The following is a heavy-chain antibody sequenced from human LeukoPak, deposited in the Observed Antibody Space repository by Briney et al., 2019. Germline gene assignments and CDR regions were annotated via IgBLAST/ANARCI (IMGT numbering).Heavy chain of an antibody. CDR2: IYYSGST. J-gene: IGHJ4*02. CDR1: GGSISSYY. CDR3: ARVMSSSWAFDY. Sequence: SETLSLTCTVSGGSISSYYWSWIRQPPGKGLEWIGYIYYSGSTNYNPSLKSRVTISVDTSKNQFSLKLSSVTAADTAVYYCARVMSSSWAFDYWGQGTLVTVSS. V-gene: IGHV4-59*01. D-gene: IGHD6-13*01.